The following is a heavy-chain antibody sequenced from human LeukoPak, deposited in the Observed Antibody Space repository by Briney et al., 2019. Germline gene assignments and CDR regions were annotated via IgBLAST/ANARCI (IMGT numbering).Heavy chain of an antibody. CDR2: IYYSGST. Sequence: SETLSLTCTVSGGSISSGDYYWSWIRQPPGKGLEWIGYIYYSGSTYYNPSLKSRVTISVGTSKNQFSLKLSSVTAADTAVYYCARENCGGDCYTDYWGQGTLVTVSS. CDR3: ARENCGGDCYTDY. D-gene: IGHD2-21*01. CDR1: GGSISSGDYY. J-gene: IGHJ4*02. V-gene: IGHV4-30-4*08.